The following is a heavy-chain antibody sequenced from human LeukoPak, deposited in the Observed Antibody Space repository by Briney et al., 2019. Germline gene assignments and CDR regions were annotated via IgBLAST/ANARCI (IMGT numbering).Heavy chain of an antibody. V-gene: IGHV4-4*09. CDR3: ARMYYDFWSGPNFRYNWFDP. D-gene: IGHD3-3*01. CDR2: IYTSGST. CDR1: GGPISSYY. J-gene: IGHJ5*02. Sequence: SETLSLTCTVSGGPISSYYWSWIRQPPGKGLEWIGYIYTSGSTNYNPSLKSRVTISVDTSKNQFSLKLSSVTAADTAVYYCARMYYDFWSGPNFRYNWFDPWGQGTLVTVSS.